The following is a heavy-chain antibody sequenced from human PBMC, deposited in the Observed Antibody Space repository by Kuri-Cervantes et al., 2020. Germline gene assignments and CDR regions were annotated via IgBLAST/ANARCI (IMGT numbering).Heavy chain of an antibody. V-gene: IGHV1-46*01. CDR1: GYTFTSYY. J-gene: IGHJ6*02. CDR3: ARGVPRMGGMDV. D-gene: IGHD2-15*01. CDR2: INPGGGST. Sequence: ASVKVSCKASGYTFTSYYMHWVRQAPGQGLEWMGIINPGGGSTSYAQRFQGRVTMTRDTSTSTVYMELSSLRSEDTAVYYCARGVPRMGGMDVWGQGTTVTVSS.